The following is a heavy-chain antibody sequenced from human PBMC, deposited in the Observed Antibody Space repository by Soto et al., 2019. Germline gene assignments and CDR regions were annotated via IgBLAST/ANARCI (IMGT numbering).Heavy chain of an antibody. J-gene: IGHJ5*02. CDR3: ARGLGYCRSGTCYREWFDP. D-gene: IGHD2-15*01. CDR1: GYNFTTHG. CDR2: VRGDNGHT. V-gene: IGHV1-18*01. Sequence: QVQLVQSGAEVKKPGASVKVSCKASGYNFTTHGISWVRQAPGQGLEWMGWVRGDNGHTNYAQSLQGRVTMTTDTSTNTAYMERRSLRSDDTAVYYCARGLGYCRSGTCYREWFDPWGQGTLVTVSS.